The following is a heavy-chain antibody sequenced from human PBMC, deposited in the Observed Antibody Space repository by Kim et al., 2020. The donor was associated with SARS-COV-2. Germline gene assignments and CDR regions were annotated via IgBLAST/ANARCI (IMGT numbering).Heavy chain of an antibody. Sequence: STYYNPSLKSRVTISVDTSRNQFFLSLSSVTAADTAVYYCSTLQIGYFDYWGQGTLVTVSS. CDR3: STLQIGYFDY. CDR2: ST. J-gene: IGHJ4*02. V-gene: IGHV4-39*01. D-gene: IGHD2-21*01.